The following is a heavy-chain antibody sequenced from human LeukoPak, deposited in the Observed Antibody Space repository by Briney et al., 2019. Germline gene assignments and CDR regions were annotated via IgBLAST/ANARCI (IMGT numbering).Heavy chain of an antibody. V-gene: IGHV4-34*01. D-gene: IGHD2-2*01. CDR2: INHSGST. Sequence: SETLSLTCAVYGGSFSGYYWSWIRQPPGKGLEWIGEINHSGSTNYNPSLKSRVTISVDTSKNQFSLKLSSVTAAGTAVYYCARLGALPRRILPEYYYYYMDVWGKGTTVTVSS. CDR3: ARLGALPRRILPEYYYYYMDV. CDR1: GGSFSGYY. J-gene: IGHJ6*03.